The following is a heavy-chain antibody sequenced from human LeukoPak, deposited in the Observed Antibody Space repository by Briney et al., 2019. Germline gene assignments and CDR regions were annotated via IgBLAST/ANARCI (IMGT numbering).Heavy chain of an antibody. V-gene: IGHV3-66*01. CDR3: ARAKRYYYYGMDV. CDR2: IYSGGST. J-gene: IGHJ6*02. Sequence: GGSLRLSCAASGFTVSSNYMSWVRQAPGKGLEWVSVIYSGGSTYYADSVKGRFTISRDNSKNTPYLQMNSLRAEDTAVYYCARAKRYYYYGMDVWGQGTTVTVSS. CDR1: GFTVSSNY.